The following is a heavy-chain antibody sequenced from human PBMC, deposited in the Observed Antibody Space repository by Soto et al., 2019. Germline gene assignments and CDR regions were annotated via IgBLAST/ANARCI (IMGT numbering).Heavy chain of an antibody. CDR3: ARPALRFHGAFDI. CDR2: INHSGST. D-gene: IGHD3-3*01. CDR1: GGSFSGYY. Sequence: QVQLQQWGAGLLKPSETLSLPCAVYGGSFSGYYWCWLRQPPGKGLEWFGEINHSGSTKYNPLLNSRVTRAVDTSKNQFCHKLSSVTIANTDVYYCARPALRFHGAFDIWGQGTMVTVSS. V-gene: IGHV4-34*01. J-gene: IGHJ3*02.